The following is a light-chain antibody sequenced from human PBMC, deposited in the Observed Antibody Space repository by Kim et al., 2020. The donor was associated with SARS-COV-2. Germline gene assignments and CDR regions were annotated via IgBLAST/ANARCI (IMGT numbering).Light chain of an antibody. CDR1: SSDIGTYYY. CDR3: SSYTGSSTYYV. V-gene: IGLV2-14*03. CDR2: DAS. J-gene: IGLJ1*01. Sequence: QSITIACTGTSSDIGTYYYVSWYQQHPGKAPKRLIYDASDRPSGVSNRFSASKSGNTASLTISGLQAEDEADYFCSSYTGSSTYYVFGTGTKVTVL.